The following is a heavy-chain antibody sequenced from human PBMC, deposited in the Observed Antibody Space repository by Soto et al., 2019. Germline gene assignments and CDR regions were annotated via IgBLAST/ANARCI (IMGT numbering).Heavy chain of an antibody. CDR3: ARERKFDFWRKGLDV. V-gene: IGHV1-8*01. CDR2: MDPNSGST. CDR1: GYTFTSYD. D-gene: IGHD3-3*01. Sequence: AQLVQSGAEVKKPGASVKVSCKASGYTFTSYDINWVRQAPGQGLEWLGWMDPNSGSTGYAQNFQGRVTMTRNISITTAHMELSSLRSEDTAVYYCARERKFDFWRKGLDVWGQGTTVTVSS. J-gene: IGHJ6*02.